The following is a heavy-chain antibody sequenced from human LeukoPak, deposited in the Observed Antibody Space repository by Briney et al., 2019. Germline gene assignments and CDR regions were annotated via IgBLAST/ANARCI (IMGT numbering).Heavy chain of an antibody. J-gene: IGHJ3*02. D-gene: IGHD6-19*01. CDR2: ISAYNGNT. CDR3: ARVRSSGWGLAAFDI. Sequence: GASVKVSCKASGYTFTSYGISWVRQAPGQGLEWMGWISAYNGNTNYAQKLQGRVTMTTDTSTSTAYMELRSLRSDDTAVYYCARVRSSGWGLAAFDIWGQGTMVTVSS. CDR1: GYTFTSYG. V-gene: IGHV1-18*01.